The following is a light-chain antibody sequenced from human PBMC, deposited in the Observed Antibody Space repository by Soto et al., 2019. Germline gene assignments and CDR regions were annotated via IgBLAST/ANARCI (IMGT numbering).Light chain of an antibody. J-gene: IGLJ1*01. Sequence: QSVLTQPRSVSGSPGQSVTISCTGTSSDVGDYNYVSWYQQHPGKAPKLMIYDVSKRPSGVPDRFSGSKSGNMASLTISGLQAEDEADYYCCSYAGSYSLYVFGTGTKVTVL. CDR2: DVS. CDR3: CSYAGSYSLYV. V-gene: IGLV2-11*01. CDR1: SSDVGDYNY.